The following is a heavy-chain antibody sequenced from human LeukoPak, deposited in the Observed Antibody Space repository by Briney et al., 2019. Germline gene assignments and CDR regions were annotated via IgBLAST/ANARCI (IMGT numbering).Heavy chain of an antibody. V-gene: IGHV1-24*01. J-gene: IGHJ4*02. Sequence: GASVKVSCKVSGCTLTELSIHWVRQAPGKGLEWMGGFDPEDGETIYAQKFQGRVTMTEDTSTDTAYLELSSLRSEDTSVYYCAKRGSGSYYARYFDYWGQGTLVTVSS. CDR2: FDPEDGET. CDR1: GCTLTELS. CDR3: AKRGSGSYYARYFDY. D-gene: IGHD1-26*01.